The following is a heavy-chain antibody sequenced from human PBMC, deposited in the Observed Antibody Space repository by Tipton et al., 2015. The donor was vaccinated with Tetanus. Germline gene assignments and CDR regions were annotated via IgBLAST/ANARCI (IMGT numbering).Heavy chain of an antibody. J-gene: IGHJ4*01. CDR2: INHNGST. CDR3: ARGRGGRARDRQRYVDWLPPKAGDY. D-gene: IGHD3-9*01. Sequence: TLSLTCIVSSGSISSSNYHWGWIRQPPGKGLEWIGEINHNGSTNYNPSLKSRVTISLDPSKNQFSLKLSSVTAADTAVYYCARGRGGRARDRQRYVDWLPPKAGDYWGQGTLVTVSS. CDR1: SGSISSSNYH. V-gene: IGHV4-39*07.